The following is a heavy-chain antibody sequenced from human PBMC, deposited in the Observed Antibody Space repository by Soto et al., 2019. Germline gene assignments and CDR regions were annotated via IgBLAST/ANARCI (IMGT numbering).Heavy chain of an antibody. J-gene: IGHJ4*02. V-gene: IGHV4-30-4*01. D-gene: IGHD6-6*01. CDR1: GGSISSGDYY. CDR3: ARVGSSIATRPFDY. Sequence: SETLSLTCTVSGGSISSGDYYWSWIRQPPGKGLEWIGYIYYSGSTYYNPSLKSRATISVDTSKNQFSLKLSSVTAADTAVYYCARVGSSIATRPFDYWGQGTLVTVSS. CDR2: IYYSGST.